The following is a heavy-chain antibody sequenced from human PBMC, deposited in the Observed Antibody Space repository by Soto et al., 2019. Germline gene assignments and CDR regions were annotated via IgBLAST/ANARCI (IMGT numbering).Heavy chain of an antibody. Sequence: GGSLRLSCAASGFTFSNYAMGWVRQAPGKGLEWVSGISGSGGSTYYADSVKGRFTISRDNSRNTLYLKMNGVRDDDTAVYYCAKAMEQWLVPRDWFDPWGQGTLVTVSS. D-gene: IGHD6-19*01. CDR2: ISGSGGST. CDR1: GFTFSNYA. CDR3: AKAMEQWLVPRDWFDP. J-gene: IGHJ5*02. V-gene: IGHV3-23*01.